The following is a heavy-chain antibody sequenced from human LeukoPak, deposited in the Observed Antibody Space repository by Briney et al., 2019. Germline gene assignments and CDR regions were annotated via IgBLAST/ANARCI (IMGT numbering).Heavy chain of an antibody. CDR2: IYYSGST. D-gene: IGHD3-16*01. J-gene: IGHJ4*02. CDR3: ARQGLSRWGEDYFDY. V-gene: IGHV4-39*01. Sequence: SETLSLTCTVSGGSISSSSYYWGWLRQPPGKGLEWFGSIYYSGSTYYNPSLKSRVTISVDTSKNQFSLKLSSVTAADTAVYYCARQGLSRWGEDYFDYWGQGTLVTVSS. CDR1: GGSISSSSYY.